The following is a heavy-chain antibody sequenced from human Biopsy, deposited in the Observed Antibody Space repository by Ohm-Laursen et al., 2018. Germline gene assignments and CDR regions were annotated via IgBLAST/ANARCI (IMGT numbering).Heavy chain of an antibody. J-gene: IGHJ6*02. D-gene: IGHD3-16*01. CDR2: LHDRGVT. V-gene: IGHV3-53*01. CDR1: GITVNDHY. CDR3: QGGHLPPGQFYGVDA. Sequence: SLRLSCAAAGITVNDHYMSWVRQAPGKGLDWVSSLHDRGVTYYADSVKGRFTISGDNSKNTLYLQMNGLRAEDTAVYFCQGGHLPPGQFYGVDAWGQGTTVTVSS.